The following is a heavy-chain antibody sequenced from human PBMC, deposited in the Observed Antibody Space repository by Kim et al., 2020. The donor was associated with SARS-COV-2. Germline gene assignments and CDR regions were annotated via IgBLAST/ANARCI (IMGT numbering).Heavy chain of an antibody. CDR2: ISSSGGST. CDR3: ARTRSCSSSSCYVDY. Sequence: GGSLRLSCAVSGFTFGTYAMSWVRQAPGKGLEWVSGISSSGGSTYYADSVKGRFTISRDSSKNILYLQMNSLTAGDTALYYCARTRSCSSSSCYVDYWGRGTLVTVSS. J-gene: IGHJ4*02. V-gene: IGHV3-23*01. D-gene: IGHD2-2*01. CDR1: GFTFGTYA.